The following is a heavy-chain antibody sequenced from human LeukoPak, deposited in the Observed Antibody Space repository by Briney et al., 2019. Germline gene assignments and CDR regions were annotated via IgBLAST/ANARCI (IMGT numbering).Heavy chain of an antibody. CDR1: GFTFSSYT. CDR3: ARKKNILTGYYDH. CDR2: ISSDSNYI. J-gene: IGHJ5*02. D-gene: IGHD3-9*01. Sequence: GGSLRLSCAASGFTFSSYTMNWVRQAPGKGLEWVSSISSDSNYICYADSVKGRFTISRDNAWNSLYLQMNSLRAEDTAVYYCARKKNILTGYYDHWGQGTLVTVSS. V-gene: IGHV3-21*01.